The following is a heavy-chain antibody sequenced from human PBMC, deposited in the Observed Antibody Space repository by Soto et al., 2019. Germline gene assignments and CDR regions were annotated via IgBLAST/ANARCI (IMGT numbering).Heavy chain of an antibody. V-gene: IGHV3-30-3*01. D-gene: IGHD2-2*02. J-gene: IGHJ6*02. CDR2: ISYDGSNK. CDR1: GFTFSSYA. CDR3: AREEGVAVVVPAAKPGDYYGMDV. Sequence: QVQLVESGGGVVQPGRSLRLSCAASGFTFSSYAMHWVRQAPGKGLEWVAVISYDGSNKYYADSVKGRFTISRDNSKNTLYLQVNSLRAEDTAVYYCAREEGVAVVVPAAKPGDYYGMDVWGQGTTVTVSS.